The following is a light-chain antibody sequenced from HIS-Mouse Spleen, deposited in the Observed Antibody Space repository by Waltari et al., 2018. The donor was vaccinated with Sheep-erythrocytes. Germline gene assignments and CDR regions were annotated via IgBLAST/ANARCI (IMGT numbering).Light chain of an antibody. CDR3: CSYAGSYNHV. J-gene: IGLJ1*01. CDR2: DVS. V-gene: IGLV2-11*01. Sequence: QSALTQPRSVSGSPGQSVTISCTGTSSDVGGYNYVSWYQQHPGKAPKLMIYDVSKRPSGVPDRVAGSKSGNTASLTISGLQAEDEADYYCCSYAGSYNHVFATGKVTVL. CDR1: SSDVGGYNY.